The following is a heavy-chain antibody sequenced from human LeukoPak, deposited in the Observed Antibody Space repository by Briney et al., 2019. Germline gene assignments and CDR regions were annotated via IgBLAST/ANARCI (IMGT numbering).Heavy chain of an antibody. D-gene: IGHD6-6*01. Sequence: SETLSLTFTVSGGSISSSSYYWSWIRQPPGKGLEWIGEINHSGSTNYNPSLKSRVTISEDTSKNQFSLKLSSVTAADTAVYYCARLGGSSIAARGAEYWGQGTLVTVSS. J-gene: IGHJ4*02. CDR2: INHSGST. CDR1: GGSISSSSYY. V-gene: IGHV4-39*07. CDR3: ARLGGSSIAARGAEY.